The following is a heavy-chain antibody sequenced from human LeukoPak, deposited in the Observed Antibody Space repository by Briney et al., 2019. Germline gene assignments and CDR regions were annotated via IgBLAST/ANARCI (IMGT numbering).Heavy chain of an antibody. CDR2: INHSGST. Sequence: PSETLSLTCAVYGGSFSGYYWSWIRQPPGKGLEWIGEINHSGSTNYNPSLKSRVTISVDTSKNQFSLKLSSVTAADTAVYYCARDARDGYNDYWGQGTLVTVSS. CDR1: GGSFSGYY. D-gene: IGHD5-12*01. CDR3: ARDARDGYNDY. V-gene: IGHV4-34*01. J-gene: IGHJ4*02.